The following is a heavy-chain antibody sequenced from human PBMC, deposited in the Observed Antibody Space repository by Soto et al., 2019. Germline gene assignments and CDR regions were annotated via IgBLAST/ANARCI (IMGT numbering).Heavy chain of an antibody. Sequence: ASVKVSCKASGYTFTSYAMHWVRQAPGQRLEWMGWINAGNGNTKYSQKFQGRVTITRDTSASTAYMELSSLRSEDTAVYYCARELLWFGEPLFDYWGQGTLVTVSS. J-gene: IGHJ4*02. V-gene: IGHV1-3*01. CDR3: ARELLWFGEPLFDY. CDR1: GYTFTSYA. CDR2: INAGNGNT. D-gene: IGHD3-10*01.